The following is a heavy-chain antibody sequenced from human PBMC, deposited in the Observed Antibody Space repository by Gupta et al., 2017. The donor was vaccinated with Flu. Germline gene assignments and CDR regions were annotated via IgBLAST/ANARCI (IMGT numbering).Heavy chain of an antibody. CDR3: AREAPDKYSSSWYDY. V-gene: IGHV1-2*04. Sequence: QVQLVQSGAEVKKPGASVKVSCKASGYTFTGYYMHWVRQAPGQGLEWMGWINPNSGGTNYAQKFQGWVTMTRDTSISTAYMELSRLRSDDTAVYYCAREAPDKYSSSWYDYWGQGTLVTVSS. CDR2: INPNSGGT. J-gene: IGHJ4*02. D-gene: IGHD6-13*01. CDR1: GYTFTGYY.